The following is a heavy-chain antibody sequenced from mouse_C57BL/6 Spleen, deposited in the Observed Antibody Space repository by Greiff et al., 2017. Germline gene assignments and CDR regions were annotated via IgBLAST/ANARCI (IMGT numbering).Heavy chain of an antibody. J-gene: IGHJ4*01. V-gene: IGHV1-52*01. CDR3: ARGRGVY. CDR1: GYTFTSYW. CDR2: IDPSDSDT. Sequence: VQLQQPGAELVRPGSSVKLSCKASGYTFTSYWMHWVKQRPIQGLEWIGNIDPSDSDTHYNQKFKDKATLTVDKSSSTAYMQLSSLTSEDSAVYYCARGRGVYWGQGTSVTVSS.